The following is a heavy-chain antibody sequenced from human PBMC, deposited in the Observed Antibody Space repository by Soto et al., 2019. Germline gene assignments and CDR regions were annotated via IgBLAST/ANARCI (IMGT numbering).Heavy chain of an antibody. J-gene: IGHJ6*02. V-gene: IGHV1-46*01. CDR1: GYTFTSYY. CDR3: ARILRYSSSESGGMDV. Sequence: QVQLVRSGAEVKKPGASVKVSCKASGYTFTSYYMHWVRQAPGQGLEWMGIINPSGGSTSYAQKFQGRVTMTRDTSTSTVHMELSSLRSEDTAVYYCARILRYSSSESGGMDVWGQGTTVTVSS. CDR2: INPSGGST. D-gene: IGHD6-13*01.